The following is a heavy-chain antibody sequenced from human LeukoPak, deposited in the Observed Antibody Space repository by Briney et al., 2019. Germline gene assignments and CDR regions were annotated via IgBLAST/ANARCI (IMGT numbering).Heavy chain of an antibody. Sequence: SETLSLTCTVSRASINGYYWSWIRQPPREGLEWIGNVHYSLSSNYSRSLESRVNISMDTSQRQFSLMLTSVTAADTDVYYCACYKIVERNFDFWGQGMLVTVSS. D-gene: IGHD5-24*01. J-gene: IGHJ4*02. CDR3: ACYKIVERNFDF. V-gene: IGHV4-59*01. CDR1: RASINGYY. CDR2: VHYSLSS.